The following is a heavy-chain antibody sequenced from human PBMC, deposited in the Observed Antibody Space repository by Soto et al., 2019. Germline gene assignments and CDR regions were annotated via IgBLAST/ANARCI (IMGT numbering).Heavy chain of an antibody. D-gene: IGHD6-6*01. CDR3: AREGYSSSSGSRGNWFEP. Sequence: GASVKVSCKASGYTFTSYDINWVRQATGQGLEWMGWMSPNSANTGYAQKFQGRVTMTRNTSISTAYMELSSLRSEDTAVYYCAREGYSSSSGSRGNWFEPWGQGTMGTVS. V-gene: IGHV1-8*01. CDR1: GYTFTSYD. CDR2: MSPNSANT. J-gene: IGHJ5*02.